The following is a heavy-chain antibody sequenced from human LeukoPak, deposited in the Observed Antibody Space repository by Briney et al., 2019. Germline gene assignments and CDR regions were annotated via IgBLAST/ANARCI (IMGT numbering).Heavy chain of an antibody. CDR2: ISYDGSNK. CDR1: GFTFSSYA. D-gene: IGHD2-15*01. CDR3: ARASCSGGSCYSDY. J-gene: IGHJ4*02. V-gene: IGHV3-30-3*01. Sequence: GGSLRLSCAASGFTFSSYAMHWVRQAPGKGLEWVAVISYDGSNKYYADSVKGRFTISRDNSKNTLYLQMNSLRAEDTAVYYCARASCSGGSCYSDYWGQGTLVTVSA.